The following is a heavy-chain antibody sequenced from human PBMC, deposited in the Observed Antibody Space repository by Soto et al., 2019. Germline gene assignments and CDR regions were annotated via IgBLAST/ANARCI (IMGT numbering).Heavy chain of an antibody. Sequence: EVHLVESGGTLVQPGGSLRLSCAGSGFTFSDYYIDWVRQAPGKGLEWVGRSRDKGNSYSTDYAASVKGRFTVSRDASKTSLYLQMNSLKADDTALYYCARSIPGTTSFAYWGQGTLVTVSS. CDR2: SRDKGNSYST. J-gene: IGHJ4*02. V-gene: IGHV3-72*01. CDR3: ARSIPGTTSFAY. CDR1: GFTFSDYY. D-gene: IGHD1-7*01.